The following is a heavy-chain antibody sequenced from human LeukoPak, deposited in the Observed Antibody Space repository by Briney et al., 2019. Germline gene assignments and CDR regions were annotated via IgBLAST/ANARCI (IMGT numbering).Heavy chain of an antibody. CDR2: ILASGSPT. Sequence: GSLRLSCAASGFNFNSYTMNWVRQAPGKGLQWVANILASGSPTYYADSAKGRFIISRDNSKNTVYLQMNSLRVEDTAIYYCAKGLRPDGVDNFDHWGQGILVTVSS. D-gene: IGHD2-8*01. J-gene: IGHJ4*02. CDR3: AKGLRPDGVDNFDH. V-gene: IGHV3-23*05. CDR1: GFNFNSYT.